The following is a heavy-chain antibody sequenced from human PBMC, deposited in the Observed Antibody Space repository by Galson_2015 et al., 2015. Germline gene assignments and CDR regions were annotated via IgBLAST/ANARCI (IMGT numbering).Heavy chain of an antibody. J-gene: IGHJ6*03. Sequence: LTCTVSGDSISRGSYYWSWIRQHPGKGLEWIAYVFYSGSTYYNPSLKSRVTISIDTSKNQFSLRLTSVTAADTAVYYCARSIFGLVKSSYYYYMDVWGKGTTVSVSS. CDR1: GDSISRGSYY. V-gene: IGHV4-31*03. CDR2: VFYSGST. D-gene: IGHD3/OR15-3a*01. CDR3: ARSIFGLVKSSYYYYMDV.